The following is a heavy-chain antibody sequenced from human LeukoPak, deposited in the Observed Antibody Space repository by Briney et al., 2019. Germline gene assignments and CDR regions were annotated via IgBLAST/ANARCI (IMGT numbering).Heavy chain of an antibody. CDR2: IWYDGSNK. V-gene: IGHV3-33*01. CDR3: AGNYGPYYFDY. CDR1: GFTFSNYG. D-gene: IGHD3-10*01. J-gene: IGHJ4*02. Sequence: SGGSLRLSCAAPGFTFSNYGMHWVRQAPGKGLEWVAVIWYDGSNKYYADSVKGRFTISRDNSKSTLYLQMNSLRAEDTAVYYCAGNYGPYYFDYWGQGTLVTVSS.